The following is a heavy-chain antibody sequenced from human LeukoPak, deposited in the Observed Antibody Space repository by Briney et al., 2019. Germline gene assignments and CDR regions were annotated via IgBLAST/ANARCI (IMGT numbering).Heavy chain of an antibody. D-gene: IGHD3-16*02. CDR2: IKQGGSEK. CDR1: GFTFSSYW. Sequence: GGSLRRSCAASGFTFSSYWMSWVRQAPGKGLEGVANIKQGGSEKYYVDSVKGRFTISRDNAKNSLYLQMNRLRAEDTAVYSCAGSGGVIASDAFDIWGQGTMVTVSS. CDR3: AGSGGVIASDAFDI. J-gene: IGHJ3*02. V-gene: IGHV3-7*01.